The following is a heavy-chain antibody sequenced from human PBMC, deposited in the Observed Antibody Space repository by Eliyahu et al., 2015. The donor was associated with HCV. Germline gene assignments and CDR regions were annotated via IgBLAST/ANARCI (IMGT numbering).Heavy chain of an antibody. D-gene: IGHD2-8*01. CDR2: IRSNGGST. CDR3: ARGYCTNGVCAYGMDV. CDR1: GFPFSSYX. Sequence: EVQLVESGGGLVQPGGSLXLSCAASGFPFSSYXMHWVRQAPGKGLEYVSAIRSNGGSTYYANSVKGRFTISRDNSKNTLYLQMGSLRAEDMAVYYCARGYCTNGVCAYGMDVWGQGTTVTVSS. J-gene: IGHJ6*02. V-gene: IGHV3-64*01.